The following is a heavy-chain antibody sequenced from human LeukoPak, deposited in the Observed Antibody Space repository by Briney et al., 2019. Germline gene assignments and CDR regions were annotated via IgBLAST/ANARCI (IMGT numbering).Heavy chain of an antibody. J-gene: IGHJ4*02. V-gene: IGHV3-21*01. CDR1: GFTFSTYT. Sequence: GGSLRLSCAASGFTFSTYTMNWVRQAPVKGLEWVSSISASTSYINYADSVKGRFTISRDNAENSLYLQMNSLRAEDTAVYYCARHRGADYWGQGTLVTVSS. CDR2: ISASTSYI. CDR3: ARHRGADY. D-gene: IGHD3-16*02.